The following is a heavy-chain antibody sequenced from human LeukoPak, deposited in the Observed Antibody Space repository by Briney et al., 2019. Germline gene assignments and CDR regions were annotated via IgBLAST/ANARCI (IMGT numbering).Heavy chain of an antibody. V-gene: IGHV4-61*01. CDR1: GGSVCSGSYY. CDR3: ATVVRSWDYFDY. D-gene: IGHD2/OR15-2a*01. CDR2: IYYSGSS. J-gene: IGHJ4*02. Sequence: SETLSLTCTVSGGSVCSGSYYWSWIRQPPGKGLEWIGYIYYSGSSNYNPSLKSRVTISVDTSKNQFSMWLSSVTAADTAVYYCATVVRSWDYFDYWGQGTLVTVSS.